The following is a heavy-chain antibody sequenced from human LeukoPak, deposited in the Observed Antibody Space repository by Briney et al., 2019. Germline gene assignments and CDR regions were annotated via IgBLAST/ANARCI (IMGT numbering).Heavy chain of an antibody. CDR1: GFTFSSYS. V-gene: IGHV3-48*04. J-gene: IGHJ4*02. CDR2: ISSSSSTI. CDR3: ARGRAWVDY. Sequence: GGSLRLSCAASGFTFSSYSMNWVRQAPGKGLEWVSYISSSSSTIYYADSVKGRFTISRDNAKNSLYLQMNSLRAEDTAVYYCARGRAWVDYWGQGTLVTVSS.